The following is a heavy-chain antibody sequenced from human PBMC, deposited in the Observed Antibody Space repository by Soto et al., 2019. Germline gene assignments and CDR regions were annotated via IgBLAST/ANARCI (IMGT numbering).Heavy chain of an antibody. CDR2: ISSTTNYI. J-gene: IGHJ4*02. CDR1: GFTFTRYS. V-gene: IGHV3-21*06. Sequence: GGSLRLSCAASGFTFTRYSMNWVRQAPGKGLEWVSSISSTTNYIYYGDSMKGRLTISRDNAKNSLYLEMNSLRAEDTAVYYCARESEDLTSNFDYWGQGTLVTDSS. CDR3: ARESEDLTSNFDY.